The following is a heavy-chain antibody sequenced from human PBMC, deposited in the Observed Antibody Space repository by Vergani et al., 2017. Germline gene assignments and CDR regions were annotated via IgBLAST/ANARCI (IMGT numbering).Heavy chain of an antibody. CDR2: INPNSGGT. V-gene: IGHV1-2*04. D-gene: IGHD5-12*01. CDR1: GYTFTGYY. CDR3: ARDAQPRGYSGYVPGDY. J-gene: IGHJ4*02. Sequence: QVQLVQSGAEVKKPGASVKVSCKASGYTFTGYYMHWVRPPPGQGLEGMGWINPNSGGTNYAQKFQGWVTMTRDTSIITAYMELSRRRSDDTAVYYCARDAQPRGYSGYVPGDYGGQGTLVTVSS.